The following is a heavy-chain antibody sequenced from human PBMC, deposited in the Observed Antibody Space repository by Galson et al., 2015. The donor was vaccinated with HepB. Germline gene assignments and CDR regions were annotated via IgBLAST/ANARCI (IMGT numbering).Heavy chain of an antibody. J-gene: IGHJ2*01. V-gene: IGHV3-74*01. CDR3: VRDPGGSWSDWYLDL. Sequence: SLRLSCAASGFTFSRYWMHWVRQVPGKGLVRVSRINSDGSSTTYADSVKGRFTISRDNAKNTLYLQMNSLRAEDTAVYKCVRDPGGSWSDWYLDLWGRGPLVTVSS. CDR1: GFTFSRYW. D-gene: IGHD3-16*01. CDR2: INSDGSST.